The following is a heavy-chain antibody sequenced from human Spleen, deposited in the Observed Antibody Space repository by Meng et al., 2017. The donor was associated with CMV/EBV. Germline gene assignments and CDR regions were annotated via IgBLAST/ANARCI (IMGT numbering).Heavy chain of an antibody. J-gene: IGHJ4*02. V-gene: IGHV1-46*01. CDR1: GYSFTNYY. Sequence: QVQVVHAGAEVKKPGASVTVSCKASGYSFTNYYMHWVRQAPGLGPEWMGIINPSGGGTTYAQTFQDRVTMTRDTSTSTVYMELSSLRSEDTAVYYCARGGPLYGSGHHIDYWGQGTLVTVSS. D-gene: IGHD3-10*01. CDR2: INPSGGGT. CDR3: ARGGPLYGSGHHIDY.